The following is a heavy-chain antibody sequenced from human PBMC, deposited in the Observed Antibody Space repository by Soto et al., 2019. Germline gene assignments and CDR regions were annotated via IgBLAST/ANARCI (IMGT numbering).Heavy chain of an antibody. CDR1: GYSFTSYW. Sequence: EVQLVQSGAEVKKPGESLKISCKGSGYSFTSYWIGWVRQMPGKGLEWMGIIYPGDSDTRYSPSFQGQVTISADKSISTAYLQWSSLKASDTAMYYCARHPSGYDFWSGYPHLYYYYGMDVWGQGTTVTVSS. V-gene: IGHV5-51*01. J-gene: IGHJ6*02. CDR2: IYPGDSDT. D-gene: IGHD3-3*01. CDR3: ARHPSGYDFWSGYPHLYYYYGMDV.